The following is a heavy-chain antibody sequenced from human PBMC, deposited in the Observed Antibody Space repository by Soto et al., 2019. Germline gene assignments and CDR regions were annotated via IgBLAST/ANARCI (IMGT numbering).Heavy chain of an antibody. CDR3: AREGRYYASGRFWWFDP. CDR2: INHSGST. CDR1: GGSFSDYY. Sequence: NPSETLSLTCAVYGGSFSDYYWSWIRQPPGKGLEWIGEINHSGSTNYNPSLKSRVTISVDTSKNQFSLKLSSVTAADTAVYYCAREGRYYASGRFWWFDPWGQGTLVTV. J-gene: IGHJ5*02. V-gene: IGHV4-34*01. D-gene: IGHD3-10*01.